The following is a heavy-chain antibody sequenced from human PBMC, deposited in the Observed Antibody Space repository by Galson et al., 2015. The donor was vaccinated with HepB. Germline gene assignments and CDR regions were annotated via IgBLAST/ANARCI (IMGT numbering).Heavy chain of an antibody. CDR1: GYTFTSYY. D-gene: IGHD3-10*01. Sequence: SVKVSCKASGYTFTSYYMHWVRQAPGQGLEWMGIINPSGGSTSYAQKFQGRVTMTRDTSTSTVYMELSSLRSEDTAVYYCARAPPAVRGVIQRENWFDPWGQGTLVTVSS. CDR2: INPSGGST. V-gene: IGHV1-46*01. J-gene: IGHJ5*02. CDR3: ARAPPAVRGVIQRENWFDP.